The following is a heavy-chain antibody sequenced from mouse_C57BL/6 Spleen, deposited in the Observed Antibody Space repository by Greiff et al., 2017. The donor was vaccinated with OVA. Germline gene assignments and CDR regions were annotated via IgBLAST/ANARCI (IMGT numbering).Heavy chain of an antibody. J-gene: IGHJ2*01. CDR2: IDPSDSET. D-gene: IGHD1-1*01. CDR1: GYTFTSYW. Sequence: QVQLQQPGAELVRPGSSVKLSCKASGYTFTSYWMHWVKQRPIQGLEWIGNIDPSDSETHYNQKFKDKATLTVDKSSSTAYMQLSSLTSEDSAVYYCARYYYGSSYGLDYWGQGTTLTVSS. CDR3: ARYYYGSSYGLDY. V-gene: IGHV1-52*01.